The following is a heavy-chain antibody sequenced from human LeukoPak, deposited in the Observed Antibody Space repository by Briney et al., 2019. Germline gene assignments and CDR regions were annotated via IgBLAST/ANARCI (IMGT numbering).Heavy chain of an antibody. J-gene: IGHJ4*02. CDR2: LYNRGST. V-gene: IGHV4-59*01. CDR1: GGAISYYY. D-gene: IGHD3-10*01. CDR3: AGGYASGNSPAY. Sequence: SETLSLTCTVSGGAISYYYWSWIRQSPGKGLECVGYLYNRGSTKYNPSLKSRVTISVDTSKNQFSLNLTSVTSADTAVYHCAGGYASGNSPAYWGPGTLVTVSS.